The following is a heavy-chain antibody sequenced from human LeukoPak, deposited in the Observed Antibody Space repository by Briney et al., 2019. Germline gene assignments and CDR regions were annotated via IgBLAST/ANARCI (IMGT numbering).Heavy chain of an antibody. D-gene: IGHD4-17*01. J-gene: IGHJ3*02. CDR2: ISYIGST. V-gene: IGHV4-59*11. Sequence: SETLSLTCAVSDDSFSSHYWTWVRQPPGKGLEWIGYISYIGSTNYNPSLKSRVTISIDTSKNQFSLKLSSVTAADTAVYYCSRDLVAVTKGFDIWGQGTMVSVSS. CDR3: SRDLVAVTKGFDI. CDR1: DDSFSSHY.